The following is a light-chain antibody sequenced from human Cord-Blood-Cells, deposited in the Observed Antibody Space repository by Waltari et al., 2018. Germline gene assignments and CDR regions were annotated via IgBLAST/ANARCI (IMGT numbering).Light chain of an antibody. CDR2: QDS. J-gene: IGLJ1*01. CDR3: QAWDSSTYV. Sequence: SYELTQPPSVSVSPGQTASITCSGDKLGDKYACWYKQKPGQSPVLVIYQDSNRPAGSPERFSGSNSGNTATLTISGTQAMDEADYYCQAWDSSTYVFGTGTKVTVL. CDR1: KLGDKY. V-gene: IGLV3-1*01.